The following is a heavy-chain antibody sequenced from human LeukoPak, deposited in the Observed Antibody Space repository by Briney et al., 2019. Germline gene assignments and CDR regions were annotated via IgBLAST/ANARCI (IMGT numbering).Heavy chain of an antibody. Sequence: GGSLRLSCAVSGFSVSNYYMSWVRQAPGKGLEWVSAISGSGGSTYYADSVKGRFTISRDNSKNTLYLQMNSLRAEDTAVYYCAKGAVPAAMRTNWFDPWGQGTLATVSS. J-gene: IGHJ5*02. CDR3: AKGAVPAAMRTNWFDP. V-gene: IGHV3-23*01. CDR2: ISGSGGST. CDR1: GFSVSNYY. D-gene: IGHD2-2*01.